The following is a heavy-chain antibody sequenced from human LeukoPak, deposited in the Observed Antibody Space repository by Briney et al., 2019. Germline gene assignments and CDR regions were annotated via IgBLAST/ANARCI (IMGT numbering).Heavy chain of an antibody. CDR3: ARDYYGSGSLEY. J-gene: IGHJ4*02. CDR1: GFTVSNTY. Sequence: GGSLRLSCAASGFTVSNTYMTWVRQAPGKGLEWVSFIYSGGSTYYADSLKGRFTISRDNSKNTLYLQMNSLRAEDTAVYYCARDYYGSGSLEYWGQGTLVTVSS. D-gene: IGHD3-10*01. V-gene: IGHV3-53*01. CDR2: IYSGGST.